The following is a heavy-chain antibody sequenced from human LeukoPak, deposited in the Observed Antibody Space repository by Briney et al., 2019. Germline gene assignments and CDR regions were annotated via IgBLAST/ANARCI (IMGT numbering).Heavy chain of an antibody. CDR2: NYYSENT. J-gene: IGHJ6*03. Sequence: SETLSLTCTVPGGSLISYYWSWVRQPPGKVLEWDGYNYYSENTYFNPSLKSRVTISVDTSKNQFSLKLSSVTAADTAVYYCARSSYYYYYMDVWGKGTTVTVSS. CDR3: ARSSYYYYYMDV. D-gene: IGHD5/OR15-5a*01. CDR1: GGSLISYY. V-gene: IGHV4-59*01.